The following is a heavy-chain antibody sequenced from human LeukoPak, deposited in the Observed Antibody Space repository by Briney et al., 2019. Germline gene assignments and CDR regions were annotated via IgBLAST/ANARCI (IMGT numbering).Heavy chain of an antibody. CDR3: ARGSLGSDNPTFGGVIGHFDY. CDR1: GFTFSSYA. CDR2: ISYDGSNK. J-gene: IGHJ4*02. Sequence: PGRSLRLSCAASGFTFSSYAMHWVRQAPGKGLEWVAVISYDGSNKYYADSVKGRFTISRDNSKNTLYLQMNSLRAEDTAVYYCARGSLGSDNPTFGGVIGHFDYWGQGTLVTVSS. D-gene: IGHD3-16*02. V-gene: IGHV3-30*04.